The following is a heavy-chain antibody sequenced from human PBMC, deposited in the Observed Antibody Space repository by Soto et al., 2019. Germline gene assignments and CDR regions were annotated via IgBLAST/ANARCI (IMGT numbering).Heavy chain of an antibody. CDR1: GVKFSSYA. V-gene: IGHV3-23*01. CDR2: ISGSGDNT. J-gene: IGHJ3*01. Sequence: GGSLRISYAASGVKFSSYAMSWVRQAPGKGLEWVSAISGSGDNTYYADSVKGRFTISRDNSKNTLYVQMNSLRAEDTAVYYCARELGYCSGGNCYMDGAFDFWGQGTMVTVSS. D-gene: IGHD2-15*01. CDR3: ARELGYCSGGNCYMDGAFDF.